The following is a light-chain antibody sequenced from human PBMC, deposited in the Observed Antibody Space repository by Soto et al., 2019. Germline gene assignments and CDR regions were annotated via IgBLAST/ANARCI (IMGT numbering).Light chain of an antibody. CDR1: SSDVGGYNF. V-gene: IGLV2-14*01. CDR2: EVS. J-gene: IGLJ1*01. Sequence: SALTQPASVSGSPGQSITISCTGTSSDVGGYNFVSWYQQHPGKAPKLMIYEVSNRPSGVSNRFSGSKSGNTASLTISALQAEDEADYYCSSYRSSSSYVFGTGTKLTVL. CDR3: SSYRSSSSYV.